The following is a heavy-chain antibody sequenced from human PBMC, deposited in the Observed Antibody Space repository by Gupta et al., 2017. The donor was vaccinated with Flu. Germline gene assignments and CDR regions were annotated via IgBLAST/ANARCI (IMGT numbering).Heavy chain of an antibody. D-gene: IGHD2-8*02. J-gene: IGHJ4*02. CDR3: ARMVGYSANQVRLDD. Sequence: GYIFINYDINWVRQAPGQGLEWLGWMNPSRDNTGYEKKFQGRVTMTRDTSTGTAYMELSSLRSEDTAVYYCARMVGYSANQVRLDDWGQGTLVTVSS. CDR2: MNPSRDNT. V-gene: IGHV1-8*01. CDR1: GYIFINYD.